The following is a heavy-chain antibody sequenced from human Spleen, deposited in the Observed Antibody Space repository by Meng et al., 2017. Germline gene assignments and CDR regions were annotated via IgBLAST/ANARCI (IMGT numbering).Heavy chain of an antibody. J-gene: IGHJ5*02. V-gene: IGHV4-39*01. CDR3: VRSSGWVRTGFDP. Sequence: QPQLQESGPGLVKTSEARSLTCSVSGGSISTSGYYWGWIRQPPGKGLEWIGSIGHSGITYYTPSLKSRVTVSIDTSKSQFSLKLTSVTAADTAVYYCVRSSGWVRTGFDPWGQGTLVTVSS. CDR1: GGSISTSGYY. D-gene: IGHD6-19*01. CDR2: IGHSGIT.